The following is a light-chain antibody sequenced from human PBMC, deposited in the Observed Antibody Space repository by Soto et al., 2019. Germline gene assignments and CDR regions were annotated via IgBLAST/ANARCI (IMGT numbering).Light chain of an antibody. CDR2: AAS. CDR3: QQSYSTPYT. CDR1: QSISSY. Sequence: DIQMTQSPSSLSASVGDRVTITCRASQSISSYLSWYQQKTGKAPKFLIYAASSLQSGVPSRFSGSGSGTDFTLTISSLQPEDFATYHCQQSYSTPYTFGQGTKLEIK. V-gene: IGKV1-39*01. J-gene: IGKJ2*01.